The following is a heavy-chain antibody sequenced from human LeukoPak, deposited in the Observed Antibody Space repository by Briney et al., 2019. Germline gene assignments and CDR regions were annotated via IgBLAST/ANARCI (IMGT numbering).Heavy chain of an antibody. CDR3: ARSDYHGSGSQTVFDAFDL. D-gene: IGHD3-10*01. CDR1: GDSINRHF. CDR2: IDDSGKT. J-gene: IGHJ3*01. V-gene: IGHV4-59*11. Sequence: TSETLSLTCTVSGDSINRHFWSWLRWPPGKGLEWIGYIDDSGKTDYNPSLKSQVTISVDKSKNQFSLKLTSVTAADTAMYFCARSDYHGSGSQTVFDAFDLWGQGARVTVSS.